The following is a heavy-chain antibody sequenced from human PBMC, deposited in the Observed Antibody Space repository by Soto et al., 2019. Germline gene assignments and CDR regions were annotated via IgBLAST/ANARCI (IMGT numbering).Heavy chain of an antibody. J-gene: IGHJ6*03. CDR2: IKPKSEGGTA. CDR3: ASLYCSGGSCFNKYYYYYMDV. V-gene: IGHV3-15*07. Sequence: GGSLRLSCVASRFNFSAAWLNWFRQAPGKGQEWVGRIKPKSEGGTADYAAPLKGRFTISRDNAKNSLYLQMNSLRAEDTAVYYCASLYCSGGSCFNKYYYYYMDVWGKGTTVTVSS. CDR1: RFNFSAAW. D-gene: IGHD2-15*01.